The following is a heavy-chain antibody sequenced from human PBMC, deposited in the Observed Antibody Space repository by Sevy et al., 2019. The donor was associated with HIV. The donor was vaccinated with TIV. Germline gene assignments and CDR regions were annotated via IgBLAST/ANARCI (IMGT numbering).Heavy chain of an antibody. Sequence: ASVKVSCKASGGTFSSYAISWVRQAPGQGLEWMGGIIPIFGTANYAQKFQGRVTITADESTSTAYMELSSLRSEDTAVYYCARDASKYCSSTSCIPFDYWGQGTLVTVSS. V-gene: IGHV1-69*13. CDR2: IIPIFGTA. CDR3: ARDASKYCSSTSCIPFDY. J-gene: IGHJ4*02. CDR1: GGTFSSYA. D-gene: IGHD2-2*01.